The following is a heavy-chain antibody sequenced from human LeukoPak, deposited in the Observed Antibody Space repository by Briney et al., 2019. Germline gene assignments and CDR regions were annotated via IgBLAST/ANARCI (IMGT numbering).Heavy chain of an antibody. CDR1: GFSFRDYA. J-gene: IGHJ3*02. CDR3: AKDLYYDILTGYYTVTAFDI. V-gene: IGHV3-23*01. D-gene: IGHD3-9*01. Sequence: PGGSLRLSCAASGFSFRDYAMSWVRQAPGKGLEWVSAISGSGGSTYYADSVRGRFTISRDNSKNTLYLQMNSLRAEDTAVYYCAKDLYYDILTGYYTVTAFDIWGQGTMVTVSS. CDR2: ISGSGGST.